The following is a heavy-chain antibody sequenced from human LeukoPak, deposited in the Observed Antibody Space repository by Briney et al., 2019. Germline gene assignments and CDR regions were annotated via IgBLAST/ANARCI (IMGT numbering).Heavy chain of an antibody. V-gene: IGHV3-11*01. CDR1: GFTFSDYY. CDR3: ARGQCDRSPFLQH. Sequence: PGGSLRIYCAASGFTFSDYYMSWIRQAPGKGLEWVSYISSSGSIIYYADSVKGRFTISRDNAKNSMYLQMNSLRAEDTAVYYCARGQCDRSPFLQHWGQGTLVTVSS. D-gene: IGHD3-22*01. J-gene: IGHJ1*01. CDR2: ISSSGSII.